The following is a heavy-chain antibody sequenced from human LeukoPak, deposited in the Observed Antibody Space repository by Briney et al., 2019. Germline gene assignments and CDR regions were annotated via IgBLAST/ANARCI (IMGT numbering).Heavy chain of an antibody. Sequence: PGRSLRLSCAASGFTFDDYAMHWVRQAPGKGLEWVLGISWNSGSIGYADSVKDRFTISRDNAKNSLYLQMNSLRAEDTALYYCAKRIRTGRAFDIWGQGTMVTVSS. D-gene: IGHD1-14*01. CDR3: AKRIRTGRAFDI. CDR2: ISWNSGSI. J-gene: IGHJ3*02. V-gene: IGHV3-9*01. CDR1: GFTFDDYA.